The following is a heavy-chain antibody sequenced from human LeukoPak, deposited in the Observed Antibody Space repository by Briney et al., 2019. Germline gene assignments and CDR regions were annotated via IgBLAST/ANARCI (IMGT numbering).Heavy chain of an antibody. V-gene: IGHV3-30-3*01. J-gene: IGHJ4*02. CDR3: ARDRGADGYNLDY. CDR2: ISYDGSNK. CDR1: GFTFSSYA. D-gene: IGHD5-24*01. Sequence: GGSLRLSCAASGFTFSSYAMHWVRQAPGKGLEWVAVISYDGSNKYYADSVKGRFTISRDNSKNTLYLQMNSLRAEDTAVYYCARDRGADGYNLDYWGQGTLVTVSS.